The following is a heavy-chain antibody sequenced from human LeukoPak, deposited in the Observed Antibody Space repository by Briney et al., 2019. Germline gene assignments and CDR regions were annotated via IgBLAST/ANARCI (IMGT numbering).Heavy chain of an antibody. CDR2: MNPNSGNT. CDR3: ARTGSGGSYWFDP. CDR1: GYTFTSYD. Sequence: GPVKVSCKASGYTFTSYDINWVRQATGQQLEWMGWMNPNSGNTGYAQKFQGRATMTRNTSISTAYMELSSLRSEDTAVYYCARTGSGGSYWFDPWGQGTLVTVSS. J-gene: IGHJ5*02. D-gene: IGHD2-15*01. V-gene: IGHV1-8*01.